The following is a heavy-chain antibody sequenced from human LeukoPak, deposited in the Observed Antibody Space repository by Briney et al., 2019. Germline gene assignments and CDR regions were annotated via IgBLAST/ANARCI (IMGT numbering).Heavy chain of an antibody. Sequence: GGSLRLSCAASGFTFSSYEMNWVRQAPGKGLEWVSYISSSGSSIYYADSIKGRFTISRDNAKNSLYLQMNSLRAEDTAVYYCASYRYSMDAFDIWGQGTMVTVSS. CDR1: GFTFSSYE. CDR3: ASYRYSMDAFDI. CDR2: ISSSGSSI. J-gene: IGHJ3*02. V-gene: IGHV3-48*03. D-gene: IGHD6-13*01.